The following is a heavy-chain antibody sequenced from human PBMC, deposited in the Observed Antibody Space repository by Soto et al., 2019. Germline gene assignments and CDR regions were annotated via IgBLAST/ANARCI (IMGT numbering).Heavy chain of an antibody. CDR2: IYWNDDK. J-gene: IGHJ6*02. D-gene: IGHD3-9*01. Sequence: QITLKESGPTMVKPTQTVTLTCTFSGFTFSSRGVGVTWIRQPPGKALEWLTLIYWNDDKYYSPSLKSRLTVNKDTSKNQVVLTMTNMDPVDTATYYCAHFYIVTVPTQIMDVWRQGTTVTVSS. V-gene: IGHV2-5*01. CDR3: AHFYIVTVPTQIMDV. CDR1: GFTFSSRGVG.